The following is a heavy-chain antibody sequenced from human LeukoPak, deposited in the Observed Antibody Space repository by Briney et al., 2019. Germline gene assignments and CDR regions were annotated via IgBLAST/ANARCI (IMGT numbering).Heavy chain of an antibody. J-gene: IGHJ6*02. CDR2: INSDGSST. CDR1: GFTFSSYW. D-gene: IGHD6-13*01. V-gene: IGHV3-74*01. Sequence: GGSLRLSCAASGFTFSSYWMHWVRQALGKGLVWVSRINSDGSSTSYADSVKGRFTISRDNAKNTLYLQMNSLRAEDTAVYYCARDQFSSSWYYYYYGMDVWGQGTTVTVSS. CDR3: ARDQFSSSWYYYYYGMDV.